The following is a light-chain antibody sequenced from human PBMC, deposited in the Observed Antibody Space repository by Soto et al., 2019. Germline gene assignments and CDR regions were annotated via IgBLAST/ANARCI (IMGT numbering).Light chain of an antibody. CDR1: SNDVKNYNL. CDR3: CSYAGSSTPLI. CDR2: EVS. Sequence: QSVLTQPASVSGSPGQSITISCTGTSNDVKNYNLVSWYQQHPGKAHKLMIYEVSKRPSGVSNRFSGSKSGNTASLTISGLQAEDEADYYCCSYAGSSTPLIFGTGTKVTVL. V-gene: IGLV2-23*02. J-gene: IGLJ1*01.